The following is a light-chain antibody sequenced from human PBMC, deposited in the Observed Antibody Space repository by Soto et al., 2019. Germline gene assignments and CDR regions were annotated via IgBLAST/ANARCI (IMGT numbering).Light chain of an antibody. Sequence: EIVMTQSPAFLSVSPGERVILSCRASQSVFSNLAWYQQKPGQAPRLLIYSASARVTGIPARFSGSGSGTKFTLTISSLQSEDFAVYYCQQYHNWPPLTFGGGTKVDIK. J-gene: IGKJ4*01. CDR1: QSVFSN. CDR3: QQYHNWPPLT. V-gene: IGKV3-15*01. CDR2: SAS.